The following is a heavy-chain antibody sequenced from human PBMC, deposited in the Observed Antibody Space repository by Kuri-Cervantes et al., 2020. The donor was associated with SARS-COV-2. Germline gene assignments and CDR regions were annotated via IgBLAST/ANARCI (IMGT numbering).Heavy chain of an antibody. CDR1: GFSLSNARMG. J-gene: IGHJ4*02. CDR2: IFSNDEK. V-gene: IGHV2-26*01. CDR3: ARLLGYCSSTSCCRGASGFDY. Sequence: SGPTPVKPTETLTLTCTVSGFSLSNARMGVSWIRQPPGKALEWLAHIFSNDEKSYSTSLKSRLTISKDTSKSQVVLTMTNMDPVDTATYYCARLLGYCSSTSCCRGASGFDYWGQGTLVTVSS. D-gene: IGHD2-2*01.